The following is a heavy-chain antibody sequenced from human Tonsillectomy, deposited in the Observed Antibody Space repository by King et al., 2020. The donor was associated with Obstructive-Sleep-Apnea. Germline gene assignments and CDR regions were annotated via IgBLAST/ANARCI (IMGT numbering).Heavy chain of an antibody. CDR3: PTAPPD. V-gene: IGHV3-15*01. J-gene: IGHJ4*02. CDR2: IKSKNDGGTI. CDR1: GFTFSKTW. Sequence: VQLVESGGGLVKPGGSLRLSCEASGFTFSKTWMSWVRQAPGKGLEWIGRIKSKNDGGTIDYAAPVKGRFIISRDDSESTVYLQMNSLKTEDTAVYYCPTAPPDWGQGTLVT.